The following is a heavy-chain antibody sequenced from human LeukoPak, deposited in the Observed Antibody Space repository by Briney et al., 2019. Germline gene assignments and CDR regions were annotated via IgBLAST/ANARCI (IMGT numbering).Heavy chain of an antibody. J-gene: IGHJ4*02. V-gene: IGHV3-74*01. Sequence: GGSLRLSCAASGFTFSSYWMHWVRQAPGKGLVWVSRINSDGSSTSYADSVKGRFTISRDNAKNTLYLQMNSLRAEDTAVYYCARAGFTYYLDSSGYRPFYYWGPGTLVTVSS. CDR3: ARAGFTYYLDSSGYRPFYY. D-gene: IGHD3-22*01. CDR1: GFTFSSYW. CDR2: INSDGSST.